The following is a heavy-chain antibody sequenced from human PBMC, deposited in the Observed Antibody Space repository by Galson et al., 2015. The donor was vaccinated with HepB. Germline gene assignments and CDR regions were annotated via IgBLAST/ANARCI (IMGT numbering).Heavy chain of an antibody. CDR3: AKVPRWQLVGPYYFDY. CDR1: GFTFSSYA. CDR2: ISGSGGST. Sequence: SLRLSCAASGFTFSSYAMSWVRQAPGKGLEWVSAISGSGGSTYYADSVKGRFTISRDNSKNTLYLQMNSLRAEDTAVYYCAKVPRWQLVGPYYFDYWGQGTLVTVSS. D-gene: IGHD6-6*01. J-gene: IGHJ4*02. V-gene: IGHV3-23*01.